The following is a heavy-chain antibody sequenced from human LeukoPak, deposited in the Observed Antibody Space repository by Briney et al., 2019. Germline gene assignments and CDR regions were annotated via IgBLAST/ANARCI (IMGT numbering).Heavy chain of an antibody. CDR2: MNPNSGNT. D-gene: IGHD1-1*01. Sequence: ASVKVSCKASGYTFTSYDINWVRQATGQGLEWMGWMNPNSGNTGYAQKSQGRVTMTRNTSISTAYMELSSLRSEDTAVYYCARVPARYNWNDLTGHNWFDPWGQGTLVNVSS. V-gene: IGHV1-8*01. J-gene: IGHJ5*02. CDR1: GYTFTSYD. CDR3: ARVPARYNWNDLTGHNWFDP.